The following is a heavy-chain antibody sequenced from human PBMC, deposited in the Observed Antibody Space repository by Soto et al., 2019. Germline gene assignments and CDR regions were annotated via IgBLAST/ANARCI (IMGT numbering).Heavy chain of an antibody. V-gene: IGHV3-30*18. CDR3: AKVRERGNKVMSYFDY. CDR2: ISYDGSNK. J-gene: IGHJ4*02. Sequence: PGGSLRLSCAASGFYGMHWVRQAPGKGLEWVAVISYDGSNKYYADSVKGRFTISRDNSKNTLYLQMNSLRAEDTAVYYCAKVRERGNKVMSYFDYWGQGTLVTVSS. CDR1: GFYG. D-gene: IGHD3-16*01.